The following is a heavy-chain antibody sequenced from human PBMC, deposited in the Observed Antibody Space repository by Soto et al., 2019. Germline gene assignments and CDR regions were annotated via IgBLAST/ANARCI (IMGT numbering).Heavy chain of an antibody. CDR2: MCYTGST. CDR1: GGSISSSSYC. D-gene: IGHD6-19*01. V-gene: IGHV4-39*01. J-gene: IGHJ4*02. Sequence: SETLSLTCAASGGSISSSSYCWSWIRQPPGKGLEWIGTMCYTGSTYYNPSLKSRVTISVDSSKSQFSLKLSSVTAADTAVYHCARPGGSGWFYYDYWGQGILVTISS. CDR3: ARPGGSGWFYYDY.